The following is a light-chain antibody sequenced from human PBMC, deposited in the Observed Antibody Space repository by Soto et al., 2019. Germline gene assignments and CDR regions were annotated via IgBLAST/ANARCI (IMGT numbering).Light chain of an antibody. V-gene: IGKV3-11*01. CDR3: KQRSDWRIT. Sequence: DIVLTQSPATLSLAPGERATLSCRASQSLDSYLAWSQQKPGQPPRLLFYDASSRATGIPGRFSGSGSGTDFTLTISSLESEEWAVDYCKQRSDWRITFGGGNKVEIK. J-gene: IGKJ4*01. CDR1: QSLDSY. CDR2: DAS.